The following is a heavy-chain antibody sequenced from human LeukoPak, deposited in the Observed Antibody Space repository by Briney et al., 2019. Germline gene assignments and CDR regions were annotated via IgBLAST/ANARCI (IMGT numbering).Heavy chain of an antibody. J-gene: IGHJ6*03. CDR3: ARDQVPAARYYYMDV. V-gene: IGHV3-7*01. CDR2: IKQDGSEK. D-gene: IGHD2-2*01. Sequence: GGSLRLSCAASGFTFSSYWMSWVRQAPGKGLEWVANIKQDGSEKYYVDSVKGRFTISRDNAKNSLYLQMNSLRAEDTAVYYCARDQVPAARYYYMDVWGKGTTVTVSS. CDR1: GFTFSSYW.